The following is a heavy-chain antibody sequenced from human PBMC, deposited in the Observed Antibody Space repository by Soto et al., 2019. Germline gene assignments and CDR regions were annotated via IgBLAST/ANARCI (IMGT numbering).Heavy chain of an antibody. CDR1: GGSISSSNW. J-gene: IGHJ4*02. CDR3: ARRWGEGRVDY. Sequence: QVQLQESGPGLVKPSGTLSLTCAVSGGSISSSNWWSWGRPPPGKGLEWIGEIYQRGNTNYNPSLKSRVTMAEDKSRNQFSLKRSSVTAADTAVYYCARRWGEGRVDYWGQGTLVTVSS. CDR2: IYQRGNT. D-gene: IGHD3-10*01. V-gene: IGHV4-4*02.